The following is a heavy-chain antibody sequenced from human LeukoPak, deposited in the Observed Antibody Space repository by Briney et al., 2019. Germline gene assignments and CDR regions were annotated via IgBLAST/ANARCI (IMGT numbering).Heavy chain of an antibody. V-gene: IGHV4-34*01. CDR1: GGSFSGYY. D-gene: IGHD3-10*01. J-gene: IGHJ4*02. CDR2: INHSGST. CDR3: ARGRSLYYGPGSARLFDY. Sequence: SETLSLTCAVYGGSFSGYYWSWIRQPPGKGLEWIGEINHSGSTNYNPSLKSRVTISVDTSKNQFSLKLSSVTAADTAVYYCARGRSLYYGPGSARLFDYWGQGTLVTVSS.